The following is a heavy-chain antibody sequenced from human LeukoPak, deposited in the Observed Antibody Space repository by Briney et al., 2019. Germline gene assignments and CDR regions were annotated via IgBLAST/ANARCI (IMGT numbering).Heavy chain of an antibody. D-gene: IGHD5-12*01. CDR2: INPKSGGT. Sequence: ASVKVSCKASGYTFTGYYMHWVRQAPGQRLEWMGWINPKSGGTNYAQKLQGRVTMTRDTSISTAYMELSRLRSDDTAVYYGARVGRGNSGYDLDYWGQGTLVTVSS. CDR1: GYTFTGYY. J-gene: IGHJ4*02. CDR3: ARVGRGNSGYDLDY. V-gene: IGHV1-2*02.